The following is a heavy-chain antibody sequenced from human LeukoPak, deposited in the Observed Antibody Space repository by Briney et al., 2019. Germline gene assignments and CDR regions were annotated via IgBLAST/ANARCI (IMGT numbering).Heavy chain of an antibody. CDR1: GFTFSTYT. D-gene: IGHD3-22*01. V-gene: IGHV3-48*01. Sequence: GGSLRLSCAASGFTFSTYTMNWVRQAPGKGLEWVSYINSRSNTIYYADSVKGRFTISRDNAKNSLYLQMNSLRAEDTAVYYCARAAGYYYDSSGYDGWYFDLWGRGTLVTVSS. J-gene: IGHJ2*01. CDR3: ARAAGYYYDSSGYDGWYFDL. CDR2: INSRSNTI.